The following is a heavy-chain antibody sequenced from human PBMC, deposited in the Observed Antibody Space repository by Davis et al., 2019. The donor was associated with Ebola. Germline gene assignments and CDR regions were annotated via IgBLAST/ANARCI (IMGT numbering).Heavy chain of an antibody. D-gene: IGHD2-2*01. Sequence: GGSLRLSCAASGFTVSSNYMSWVRQAPGKGLEWVSVIYSGGSTYYADSVKGRFTISRDNAKNSLYLQMNSLRAGDTAVYYCARIGDCISTTCYVGYGMDVWGQGTTVTVSS. J-gene: IGHJ6*02. CDR2: IYSGGST. V-gene: IGHV3-66*01. CDR1: GFTVSSNY. CDR3: ARIGDCISTTCYVGYGMDV.